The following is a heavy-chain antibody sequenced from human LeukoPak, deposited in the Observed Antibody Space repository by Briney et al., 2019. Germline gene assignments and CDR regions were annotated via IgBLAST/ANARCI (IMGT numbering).Heavy chain of an antibody. V-gene: IGHV3-49*04. CDR1: GFTFGDYA. CDR3: ARAGKRDTVVVPAAHDY. D-gene: IGHD2-2*01. Sequence: TGGSLRLSCTASGFTFGDYAMSWVRQAPGKGLEWVGFIRSKGYGGTPGYAASVRGRFTVSRDDSKGIAYLQMSSLKTEDTAVYYCARAGKRDTVVVPAAHDYWGQGTLVTVSS. J-gene: IGHJ4*02. CDR2: IRSKGYGGTP.